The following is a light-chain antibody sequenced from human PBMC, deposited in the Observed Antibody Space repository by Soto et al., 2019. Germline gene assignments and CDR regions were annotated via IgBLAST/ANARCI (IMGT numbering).Light chain of an antibody. CDR1: SGGIASNY. V-gene: IGLV6-57*04. CDR2: EHN. Sequence: NFMLTQPHSVSESPGKTVTISCTRSSGGIASNYVQWYQQRPGSAPTTVIYEHNQRPSGVPDRFSGSTDGSPNSASLTISGLQTEDEADYYCQSYDSSTVIFGGGTKLTVL. CDR3: QSYDSSTVI. J-gene: IGLJ2*01.